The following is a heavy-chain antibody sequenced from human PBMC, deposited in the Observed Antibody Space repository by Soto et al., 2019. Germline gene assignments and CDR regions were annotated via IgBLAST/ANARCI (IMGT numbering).Heavy chain of an antibody. J-gene: IGHJ6*03. CDR3: ARRPDVYSGYSGFYYYLDV. CDR1: GGSISGYY. V-gene: IGHV4-59*08. CDR2: IHYSGTT. Sequence: PSETLSLTCTVSGGSISGYYWTWIRQPPGKGLEWIGYIHYSGTTNYNPSLKSRVTISLDTSKNQFSLKLNSVTAADTAVYYCARRPDVYSGYSGFYYYLDVWGKGTTVTVSS. D-gene: IGHD5-12*01.